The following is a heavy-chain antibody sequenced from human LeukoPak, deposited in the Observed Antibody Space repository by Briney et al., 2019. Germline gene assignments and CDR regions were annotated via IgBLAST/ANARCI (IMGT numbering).Heavy chain of an antibody. D-gene: IGHD2-2*01. CDR3: ARGSQLLSDYNWFDP. V-gene: IGHV1-46*01. Sequence: GASVKVSCKASGYTFTSYYMHWVRQAPGQGLEWMGIINPSGGSTSYAQKFQGRVTMTRDTSTSTVYMELSSMRSEDTAVYYCARGSQLLSDYNWFDPWGQGTLVTVSS. CDR2: INPSGGST. CDR1: GYTFTSYY. J-gene: IGHJ5*02.